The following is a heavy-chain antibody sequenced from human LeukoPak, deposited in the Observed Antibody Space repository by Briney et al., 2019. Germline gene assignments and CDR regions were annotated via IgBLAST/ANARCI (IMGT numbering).Heavy chain of an antibody. CDR1: TGSISSGGYY. D-gene: IGHD4-11*01. CDR2: IDYSGCT. V-gene: IGHV4-31*03. Sequence: PSENLSRTGSVSTGSISSGGYYWSWIRQHPGKGLEWIGYIDYSGCTYYNPLLRSGVTISVDTSKNQFSLKLSFVTAADTAVYCWGRDRHDYRKNSYYIDVWGKGTTVTVSS. CDR3: GRDRHDYRKNSYYIDV. J-gene: IGHJ6*03.